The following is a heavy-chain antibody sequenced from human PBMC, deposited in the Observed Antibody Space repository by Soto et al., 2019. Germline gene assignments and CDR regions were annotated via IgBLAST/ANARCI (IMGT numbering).Heavy chain of an antibody. CDR3: ARDKTEVTTFVYYYYGMDV. V-gene: IGHV4-34*01. CDR1: GGSFRGYY. Sequence: QVQPQQWGAGLLKPSETLSLTCAVYGGSFRGYYWSWIRQPPGKGLEWIGEIDHRGSTNYNPSLKSRVTISVDTSKNQFSLKLSSVTAADTAVYYCARDKTEVTTFVYYYYGMDVWGQGTTVTVSS. CDR2: IDHRGST. D-gene: IGHD3-16*01. J-gene: IGHJ6*02.